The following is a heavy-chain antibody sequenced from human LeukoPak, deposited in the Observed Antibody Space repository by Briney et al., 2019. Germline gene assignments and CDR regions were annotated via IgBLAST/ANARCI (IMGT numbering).Heavy chain of an antibody. CDR2: MYYSGST. Sequence: SETLSLTCTVSGGXISSSFYYWGWIRQPPGMGLEWIGSMYYSGSTYYNPSLKSRVTISVDTSKNQFSLQLNSVTPEDTAVYYCAREGPDAFDIWGQGTMVTVSS. J-gene: IGHJ3*02. CDR3: AREGPDAFDI. V-gene: IGHV4-39*02. CDR1: GGXISSSFYY.